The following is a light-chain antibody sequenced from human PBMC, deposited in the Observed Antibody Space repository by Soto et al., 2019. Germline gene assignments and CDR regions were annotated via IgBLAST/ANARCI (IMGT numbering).Light chain of an antibody. Sequence: SYELTQPSSVSVSPGQTARITCSGDVLAKKYARWFQQKPGQAPVLVIHKDSERPSGIPERFSGSSSGTTVTLTISGAQVEDEADYYCYSVADNIGVFGGGTKLTVL. J-gene: IGLJ3*02. V-gene: IGLV3-27*01. CDR1: VLAKKY. CDR2: KDS. CDR3: YSVADNIGV.